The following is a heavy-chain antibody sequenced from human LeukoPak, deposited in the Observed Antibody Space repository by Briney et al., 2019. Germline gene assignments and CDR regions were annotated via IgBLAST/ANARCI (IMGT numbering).Heavy chain of an antibody. V-gene: IGHV3-73*01. CDR2: IDRPAKSYAT. CDR3: TRDRGTYNWLGR. Sequence: PGGSLKLSCAASGFTLSDSAMHWVRQASGKGLEWVGLIDRPAKSYATAYGASVGGRFTISRDDSKNTAYLQMDSLKTEDTALYYCTRDRGTYNWLGRWGPGTLVTVSS. CDR1: GFTLSDSA. J-gene: IGHJ5*02.